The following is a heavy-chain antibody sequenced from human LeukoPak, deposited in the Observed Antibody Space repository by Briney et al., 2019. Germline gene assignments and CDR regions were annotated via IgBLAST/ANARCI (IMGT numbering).Heavy chain of an antibody. CDR3: ASGWFGELRSLPDYYYGMDV. V-gene: IGHV4-4*07. CDR2: IYTSGST. J-gene: IGHJ6*02. CDR1: GGSISSYY. Sequence: SETLSLTCTVSGGSISSYYWSWIRQPAGKGLEWIGRIYTSGSTNYNPSLKSRVTMSVDTSKNQFSLKLSSVTAADTAVYYCASGWFGELRSLPDYYYGMDVWGQGTTVTVSS. D-gene: IGHD3-10*01.